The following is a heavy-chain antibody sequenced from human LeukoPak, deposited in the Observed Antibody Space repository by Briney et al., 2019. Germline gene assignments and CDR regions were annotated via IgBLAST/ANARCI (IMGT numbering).Heavy chain of an antibody. D-gene: IGHD6-13*01. J-gene: IGHJ4*02. CDR2: INPNSGGT. Sequence: ASVKVSCKASGYTFTGYYMHWVRRAPGQGLEWMGWINPNSGGTNYAQKFQGRVTMTRDTSISTAYMELSRLRSDDTAVYYCAREAAAEKYFDYWGQGTLVTVSS. CDR1: GYTFTGYY. CDR3: AREAAAEKYFDY. V-gene: IGHV1-2*02.